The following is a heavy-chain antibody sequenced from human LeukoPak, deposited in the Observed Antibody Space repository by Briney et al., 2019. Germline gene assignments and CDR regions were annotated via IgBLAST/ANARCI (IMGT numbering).Heavy chain of an antibody. V-gene: IGHV4-34*01. CDR3: ARCYYGSGSYWTYYYYYYMDV. CDR1: GGSFSGYY. CDR2: INHSGST. D-gene: IGHD3-10*01. Sequence: SEILSLTCAVYGGSFSGYYWSWIRQPPGKGLEWIGEINHSGSTNYNPSLKSRVTISVDTSKNQFSLKLSSVTAADTAVYYCARCYYGSGSYWTYYYYYYMDVWGKGTTVTVSS. J-gene: IGHJ6*03.